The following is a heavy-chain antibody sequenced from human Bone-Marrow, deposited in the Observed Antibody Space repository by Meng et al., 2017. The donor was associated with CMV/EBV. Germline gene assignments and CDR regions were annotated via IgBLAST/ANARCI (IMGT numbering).Heavy chain of an antibody. CDR3: ARVLDWNYMGYYFDY. CDR1: GGTCSRYA. V-gene: IGHV1-69*01. J-gene: IGHJ4*02. CDR2: IIPIFGTA. Sequence: QVQMVKSGAEVKTPVFSVKGCCKASGGTCSRYAISWVRQAPGQGLEWMGGIIPIFGTANYAQKFQGRVTITADESTSTAYMELSSLRSEDTAVYYCARVLDWNYMGYYFDYWGQGTLVTVSS. D-gene: IGHD1-7*01.